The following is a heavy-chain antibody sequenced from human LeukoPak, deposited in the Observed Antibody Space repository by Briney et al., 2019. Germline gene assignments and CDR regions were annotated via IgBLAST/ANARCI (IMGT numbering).Heavy chain of an antibody. D-gene: IGHD3-9*01. CDR1: GYTFTTYP. V-gene: IGHV1-18*01. Sequence: ASVKVSCKASGYTFTTYPMHWVRQAPGQRLEWMGWISAYNGNTNYAQKLQGRVTMTTDTSTSTAYMELRSLRSDDTAVYYCAREVDPYYDILTGYKTYDFDYWGQGTLVTVSS. CDR2: ISAYNGNT. CDR3: AREVDPYYDILTGYKTYDFDY. J-gene: IGHJ4*02.